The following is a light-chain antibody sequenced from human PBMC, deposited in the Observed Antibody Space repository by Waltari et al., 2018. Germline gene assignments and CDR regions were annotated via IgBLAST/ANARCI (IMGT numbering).Light chain of an antibody. J-gene: IGKJ4*01. V-gene: IGKV3-11*01. CDR1: QSVRNF. CDR2: DTS. CDR3: QQRSNWPLT. Sequence: VLTQSPATLSLSPGERATLSCRASQSVRNFLAWYQQKPGQAPRVLIYDTSNRATGIPARFSGSGFGTDFTLTISSLEPEDFAVYYCQQRSNWPLTFGGGTKVEIK.